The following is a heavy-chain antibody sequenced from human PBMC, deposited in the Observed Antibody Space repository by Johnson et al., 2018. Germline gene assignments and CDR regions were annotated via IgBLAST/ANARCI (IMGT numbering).Heavy chain of an antibody. CDR2: INHSGST. J-gene: IGHJ6*03. D-gene: IGHD1-1*01. Sequence: QVQLQQWGAGLLKPSETLSLTCAVYGGSFSDYSWNWIRQPPGKGLEWIGEINHSGSTTYNPSLKSRVTISVDTSNKQFSLKWSSVTAAETAMYYCARGQGTMDVWGKGTTVTVSS. CDR3: ARGQGTMDV. CDR1: GGSFSDYS. V-gene: IGHV4-34*01.